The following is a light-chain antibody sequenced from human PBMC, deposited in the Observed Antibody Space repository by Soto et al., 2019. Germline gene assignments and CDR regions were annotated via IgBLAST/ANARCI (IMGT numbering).Light chain of an antibody. V-gene: IGLV2-14*01. CDR3: SSYTSSSTLYV. CDR1: SSDVGGYNY. Sequence: QSALTQPACVSVSPGQSITISCTGTSSDVGGYNYVSWYQQHPGKAPKLMIYEVSNRPSGVSNRFSGSKSGNTASLTISGLQAEDEADYYCSSYTSSSTLYVFGTGTKVTVL. J-gene: IGLJ1*01. CDR2: EVS.